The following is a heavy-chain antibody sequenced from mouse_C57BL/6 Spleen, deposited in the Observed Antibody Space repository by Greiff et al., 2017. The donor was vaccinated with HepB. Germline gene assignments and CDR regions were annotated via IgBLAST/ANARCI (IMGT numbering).Heavy chain of an antibody. CDR2: IWGVGST. Sequence: VKLVESGPGLVAPSQSLSITCTVSGFSLTSYGVDWVRQSPGKGLEWLGVIWGVGSTNYNSALKSRLSISKDNSKSQVFLKMNSLQTDDTAMYYCARNWDGYAMDYWGQGTSVTVSS. D-gene: IGHD4-1*01. V-gene: IGHV2-6*01. J-gene: IGHJ4*01. CDR3: ARNWDGYAMDY. CDR1: GFSLTSYG.